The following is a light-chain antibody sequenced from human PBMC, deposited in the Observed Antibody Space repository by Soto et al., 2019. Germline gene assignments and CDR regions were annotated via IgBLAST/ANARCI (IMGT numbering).Light chain of an antibody. Sequence: EIVLTQSPGTLSLSPGERATLSCRASQTVSSSYLAWFQQKPGQAPRLLIYAASGRATDIPDRFSGSGSGTDFTLTISRLEPEDFAVYYCQQYSSSPWTFGQGTKVEIK. CDR2: AAS. CDR1: QTVSSSY. CDR3: QQYSSSPWT. V-gene: IGKV3-20*01. J-gene: IGKJ1*01.